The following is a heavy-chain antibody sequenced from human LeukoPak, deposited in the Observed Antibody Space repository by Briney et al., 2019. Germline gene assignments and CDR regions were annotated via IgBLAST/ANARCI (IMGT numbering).Heavy chain of an antibody. CDR1: GYTFTSYA. V-gene: IGHV1-3*01. Sequence: ASVKVSCKASGYTFTSYAMHWVRQAPGQRLEWMGWINAGNGNTKYSQKFQGRVTITRDTSASTAYMELSSLRPEDTAVYYCARSYCSGGSCSGDWFDPWGQGTLVTVSS. CDR3: ARSYCSGGSCSGDWFDP. D-gene: IGHD2-15*01. J-gene: IGHJ5*02. CDR2: INAGNGNT.